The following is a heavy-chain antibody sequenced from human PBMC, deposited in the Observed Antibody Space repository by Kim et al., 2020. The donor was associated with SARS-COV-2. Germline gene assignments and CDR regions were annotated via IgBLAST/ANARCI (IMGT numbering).Heavy chain of an antibody. Sequence: GGSLRLSCAASGFTFSDYYMSWIRQAPGKGLEWVSYISSSSSYTNYADSVKGRFTISRDNAKNSLYLQMNSLRAEDTAVYYCARAKYYDFSPDAFDIWGQGTMVTVSS. CDR1: GFTFSDYY. V-gene: IGHV3-11*06. J-gene: IGHJ3*02. CDR3: ARAKYYDFSPDAFDI. D-gene: IGHD3-3*01. CDR2: ISSSSSYT.